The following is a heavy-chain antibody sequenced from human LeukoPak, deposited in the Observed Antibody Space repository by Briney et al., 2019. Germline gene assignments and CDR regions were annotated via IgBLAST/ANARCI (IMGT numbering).Heavy chain of an antibody. CDR1: GGSFSGYY. CDR2: INHSGST. CDR3: ASLYCSGGSCNDY. J-gene: IGHJ4*02. V-gene: IGHV4-34*01. Sequence: SETLSLTCAVYGGSFSGYYWSWIRQPPGKELEWIGEINHSGSTNYNPSLKSRVTISVDTSKNQFSLKLSSVTAADTAVYYCASLYCSGGSCNDYWGQGTLVTVSS. D-gene: IGHD2-15*01.